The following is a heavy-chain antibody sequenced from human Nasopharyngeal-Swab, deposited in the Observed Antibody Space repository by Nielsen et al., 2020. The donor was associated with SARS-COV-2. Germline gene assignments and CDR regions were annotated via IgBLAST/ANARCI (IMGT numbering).Heavy chain of an antibody. CDR1: GGSISSSSYY. Sequence: SETLSLTCTVSGGSISSSSYYWGWIRQPPGKGLEWIGSIYYSWSTYSNPSLKSRVTISVDTSKNQFSLQLSSVTAADTAVYYCARDSRSISIFGVVTGGFDCWGQGTLVTVSS. CDR3: ARDSRSISIFGVVTGGFDC. J-gene: IGHJ4*02. D-gene: IGHD3-3*01. CDR2: IYYSWST. V-gene: IGHV4-39*07.